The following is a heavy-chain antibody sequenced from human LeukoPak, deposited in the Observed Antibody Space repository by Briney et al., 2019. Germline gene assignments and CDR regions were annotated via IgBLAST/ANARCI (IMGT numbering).Heavy chain of an antibody. CDR2: INHSGST. V-gene: IGHV4-34*01. D-gene: IGHD3-22*01. J-gene: IGHJ4*02. CDR1: GGSFSGYY. CDR3: ARRRYYDSSGYLENYFDY. Sequence: SETLSLTCAVYGGSFSGYYWSWIRQPPGKGLEWIGEINHSGSTNYNPSLKSRVTISVDTSKNQFSLKLSSVTAADTAVYYCARRRYYDSSGYLENYFDYWGQGTLVTVSS.